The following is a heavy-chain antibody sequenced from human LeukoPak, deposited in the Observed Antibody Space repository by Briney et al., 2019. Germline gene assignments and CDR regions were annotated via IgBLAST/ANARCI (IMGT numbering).Heavy chain of an antibody. CDR1: GGSISSNSYF. V-gene: IGHV4-39*01. J-gene: IGHJ4*02. CDR2: IYYSGST. D-gene: IGHD3-3*01. CDR3: ARGSTYYDFWSGYYDPTFDY. Sequence: SETLSLTCTVSGGSISSNSYFWGWIRQPPGKGLEWIGSIYYSGSTYYNPSLKSRVTISVDTSKNQFSLKLSSVTAADTAVYYCARGSTYYDFWSGYYDPTFDYWGQGTLVTVSS.